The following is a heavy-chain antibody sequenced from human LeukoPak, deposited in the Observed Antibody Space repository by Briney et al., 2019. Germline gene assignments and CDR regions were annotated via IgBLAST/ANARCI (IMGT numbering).Heavy chain of an antibody. J-gene: IGHJ3*02. CDR2: MNPNSGNT. V-gene: IGHV1-8*01. Sequence: ASVKVSCKASGYTFTSYDINWVRQATGQGLEWMGWMNPNSGNTGYAQKFQGRVTMTRNTSISTAYMELSSLRSEDTAVYYCARGGYIWFGELRNAFDIWGQGTMAPASS. CDR1: GYTFTSYD. D-gene: IGHD3-10*01. CDR3: ARGGYIWFGELRNAFDI.